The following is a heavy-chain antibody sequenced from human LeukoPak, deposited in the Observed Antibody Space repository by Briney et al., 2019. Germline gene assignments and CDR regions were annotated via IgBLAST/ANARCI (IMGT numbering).Heavy chain of an antibody. V-gene: IGHV3-53*01. CDR3: ARADSGYDYYFDY. J-gene: IGHJ4*02. CDR2: IYSGGSK. CDR1: GFTVSSNY. D-gene: IGHD5-12*01. Sequence: PGGSLRLSCAASGFTVSSNYMSWVRQAPEKGLEGVSVIYSGGSKNYSDSVKGRFTISRDNSKNTLYLQMNSLRAEDTAVYYCARADSGYDYYFDYWGQGTLVTVSS.